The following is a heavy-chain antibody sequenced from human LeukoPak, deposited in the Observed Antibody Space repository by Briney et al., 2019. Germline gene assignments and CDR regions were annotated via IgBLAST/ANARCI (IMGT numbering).Heavy chain of an antibody. CDR2: ISYDGSNK. D-gene: IGHD3/OR15-3a*01. Sequence: GXXWVRQAPGKGLEWVAVISYDGSNKYYADSVKGRFTISRDNSKNTLYLQMNSLRAEDTAVYYCASPKYDFWSGPLDYWGQGTLVTVSS. CDR1: G. CDR3: ASPKYDFWSGPLDY. J-gene: IGHJ4*02. V-gene: IGHV3-30*03.